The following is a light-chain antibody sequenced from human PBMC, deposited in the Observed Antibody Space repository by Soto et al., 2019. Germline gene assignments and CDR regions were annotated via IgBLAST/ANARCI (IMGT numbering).Light chain of an antibody. V-gene: IGKV3-20*01. CDR2: GAS. CDR1: QSVSSNY. J-gene: IGKJ5*01. Sequence: EIVLTQSPGTLSLSPGERATLSCRASQSVSSNYLAWYQQKPGQAPRLLIYGASSRATGIPDRFSGSGSGRDFTLTISRLEPEDLAVYYCQQYGSSPWITFGQGTRLEIK. CDR3: QQYGSSPWIT.